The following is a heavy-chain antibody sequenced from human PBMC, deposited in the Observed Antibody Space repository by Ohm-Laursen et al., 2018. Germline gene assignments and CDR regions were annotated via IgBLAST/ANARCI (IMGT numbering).Heavy chain of an antibody. Sequence: SVKVSCKASGGTFSSYAISWVRQAPGQGLEWMGRIIPILGIANYAQKFQGRVTITADKSTSTAYMELSSLRSEDTAVYYCAKGAVGVVVAAIPYYYYYYGMDVWGQGTTVTVSS. D-gene: IGHD2-15*01. J-gene: IGHJ6*02. CDR3: AKGAVGVVVAAIPYYYYYYGMDV. CDR2: IIPILGIA. CDR1: GGTFSSYA. V-gene: IGHV1-69*04.